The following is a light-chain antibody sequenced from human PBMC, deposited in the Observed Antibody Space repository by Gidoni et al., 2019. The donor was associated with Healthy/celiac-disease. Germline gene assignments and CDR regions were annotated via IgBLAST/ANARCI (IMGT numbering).Light chain of an antibody. CDR3: QKYNSSPWT. V-gene: IGKV1-27*01. CDR1: QVISNY. J-gene: IGKJ1*01. Sequence: DIQMTQSPSSLSASVGDRVTITRLASQVISNYLDWYQQKPGKVPKLLIYAASTLQSGVPSRFSGSGSGTDFTLTIISLQPEDVATDYCQKYNSSPWTFGQGTKVEIK. CDR2: AAS.